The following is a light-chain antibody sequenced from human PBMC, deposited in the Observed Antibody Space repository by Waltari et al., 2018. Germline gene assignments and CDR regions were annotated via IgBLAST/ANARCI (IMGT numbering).Light chain of an antibody. CDR1: QSINSW. V-gene: IGKV1-5*03. CDR2: KAS. CDR3: QQSYSTPLT. J-gene: IGKJ4*01. Sequence: DIQMTQSPSTLSASVGDRVTITCRASQSINSWLAWYQQKPGKAPNLLISKASTLESGVPSRFSGSGSGTDFTLTISRLQAEDFATYFCQQSYSTPLTFGGGAKVEIK.